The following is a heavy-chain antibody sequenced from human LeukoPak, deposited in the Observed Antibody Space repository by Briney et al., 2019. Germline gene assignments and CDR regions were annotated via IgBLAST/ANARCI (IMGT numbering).Heavy chain of an antibody. V-gene: IGHV1-8*01. Sequence: ASVKVSCKASGYTFTSYDINWVRQATGQGPEWMGWMNPNSGNTGCAQKFQGRVTMTRNTSISTAYMELSSLRSEDTAVYYCARGRRQLGAGLYYYYYMDVWGKGTTVTVSS. D-gene: IGHD6-13*01. J-gene: IGHJ6*03. CDR2: MNPNSGNT. CDR1: GYTFTSYD. CDR3: ARGRRQLGAGLYYYYYMDV.